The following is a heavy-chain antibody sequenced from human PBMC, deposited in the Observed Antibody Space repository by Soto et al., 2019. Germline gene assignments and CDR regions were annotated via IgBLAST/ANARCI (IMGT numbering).Heavy chain of an antibody. CDR1: GFTFSSYA. J-gene: IGHJ4*02. V-gene: IGHV3-23*01. CDR2: ISGGGGSK. CDR3: ARAYYDSSGYAPFDY. Sequence: GGSLRLSCAASGFTFSSYAMSWVRQAPGKGLEWVSAISGGGGSKYYADSVKGRFTISRDNSKNTLYLQMNSLRAEDTAVYYCARAYYDSSGYAPFDYWGQGTLVTVSS. D-gene: IGHD3-22*01.